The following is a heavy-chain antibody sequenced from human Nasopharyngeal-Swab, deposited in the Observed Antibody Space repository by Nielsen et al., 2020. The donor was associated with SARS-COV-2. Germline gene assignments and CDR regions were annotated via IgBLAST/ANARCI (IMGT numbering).Heavy chain of an antibody. CDR3: ARDLPEHDI. CDR1: GYTFTSYG. V-gene: IGHV1-46*01. Sequence: ASVKVSCKASGYTFTSYGISWVRQAPGQGLEWMGIINPSGGSTSYAQKFQGRVTMTRDTSTSTVYMELSSLRSEDTAVYYCARDLPEHDIWGQGTMVTVSS. J-gene: IGHJ3*02. CDR2: INPSGGST.